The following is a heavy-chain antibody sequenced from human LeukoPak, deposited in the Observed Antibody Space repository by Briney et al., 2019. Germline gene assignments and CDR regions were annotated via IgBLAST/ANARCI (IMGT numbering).Heavy chain of an antibody. V-gene: IGHV1-18*01. J-gene: IGHJ4*02. Sequence: GASVKVSCKASGYTFTSYGITWVRQAPGQGLEWMGWISAYNGNTNYAQKLQGRVTMTTDTSTSAAYLDLRSLRSADTAVYYCARAEQYQLLLHWGQGTLVTVSS. CDR3: ARAEQYQLLLH. D-gene: IGHD2-2*01. CDR1: GYTFTSYG. CDR2: ISAYNGNT.